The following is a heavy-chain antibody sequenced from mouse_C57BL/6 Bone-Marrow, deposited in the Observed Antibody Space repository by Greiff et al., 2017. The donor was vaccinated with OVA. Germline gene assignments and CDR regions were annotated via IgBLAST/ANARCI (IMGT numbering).Heavy chain of an antibody. CDR1: GFNIKDDY. CDR3: TYYSNYEAWFAY. V-gene: IGHV14-4*01. D-gene: IGHD2-5*01. J-gene: IGHJ3*01. CDR2: IDPENGDT. Sequence: SGAELVRPGASVKLSCTASGFNIKDDYMHWVKQRPEQGLEWIGWIDPENGDTEYASKFQGKATITADTSSNTAYLQLSSLTSEDTAVYYCTYYSNYEAWFAYWGQGTLVTVSA.